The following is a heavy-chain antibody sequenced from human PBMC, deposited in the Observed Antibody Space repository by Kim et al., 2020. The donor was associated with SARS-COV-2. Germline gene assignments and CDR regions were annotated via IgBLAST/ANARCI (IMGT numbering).Heavy chain of an antibody. Sequence: SETLSLTCNVSGGSISTSGYYWDWIRQPPGKGLEWIGSIYYSGSTYYNPSLKSRVTISVDTSKNQFSLKLTFVTAADTAVYFCARRSNTGTYYNTFDPWGQGTMVTVSS. J-gene: IGHJ3*01. CDR3: ARRSNTGTYYNTFDP. D-gene: IGHD1-1*01. CDR1: GGSISTSGYY. CDR2: IYYSGST. V-gene: IGHV4-39*01.